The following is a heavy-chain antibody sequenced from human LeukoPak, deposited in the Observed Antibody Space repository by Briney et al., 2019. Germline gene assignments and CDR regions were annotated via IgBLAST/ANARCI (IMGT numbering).Heavy chain of an antibody. D-gene: IGHD3-22*01. Sequence: ASVKVSCKASGGTFISYAISWVRQAPGQGLEWMGGIIPIFGTANYAQKFQGRVTITADESTSTAYMELSSLRSEDTAVYYCARDLSYYDSSGYFDWGQGTLVTVSS. J-gene: IGHJ4*02. CDR1: GGTFISYA. V-gene: IGHV1-69*13. CDR3: ARDLSYYDSSGYFD. CDR2: IIPIFGTA.